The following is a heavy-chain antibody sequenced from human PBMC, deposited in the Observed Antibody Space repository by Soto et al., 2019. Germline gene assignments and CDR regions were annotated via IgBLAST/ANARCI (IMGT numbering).Heavy chain of an antibody. CDR3: ARRSTTYLNEVIYDV. V-gene: IGHV1-2*02. CDR1: RYTFTSYD. CDR2: MKTGSGDT. D-gene: IGHD1-26*01. Sequence: ASVKVSCKASRYTFTSYDIFWVRQSPGQGLEWMGWMKTGSGDTHYAQKFQGRVTMTRDTSISTAYMELNNLVSDDTAVYYCARRSTTYLNEVIYDVWGQGTLVTVSS. J-gene: IGHJ1*01.